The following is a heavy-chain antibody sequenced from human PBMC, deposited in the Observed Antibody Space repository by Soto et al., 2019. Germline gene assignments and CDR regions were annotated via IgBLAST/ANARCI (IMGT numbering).Heavy chain of an antibody. CDR1: GDSVSSNTAT. V-gene: IGHV6-1*01. Sequence: QTRSLTSAISGDSVSSNTATRNWIRQSPSRGLEWLGKTYYRSKWYNDYAVSVKSRVTINPDTSKNQFSLQLQSVTPEDTAVYYCARGEGIYSSGSDWGQGTLVTVSS. J-gene: IGHJ4*02. CDR3: ARGEGIYSSGSD. CDR2: TYYRSKWYN. D-gene: IGHD6-19*01.